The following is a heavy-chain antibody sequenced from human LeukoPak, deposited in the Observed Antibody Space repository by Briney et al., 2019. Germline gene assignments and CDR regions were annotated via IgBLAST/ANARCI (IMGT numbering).Heavy chain of an antibody. J-gene: IGHJ4*02. CDR2: ITSSSSYI. CDR1: GFTFSSYS. CDR3: ARMIGGASGDFDN. D-gene: IGHD2-21*01. Sequence: GGSLRLSCAASGFTFSSYSMNWVRQAPGKGLQWVSSITSSSSYIYYADSVKGRFSISRDDAKNSLHLQMNSLRVEDTAMYYCARMIGGASGDFDNWGQGTLVTVSS. V-gene: IGHV3-21*01.